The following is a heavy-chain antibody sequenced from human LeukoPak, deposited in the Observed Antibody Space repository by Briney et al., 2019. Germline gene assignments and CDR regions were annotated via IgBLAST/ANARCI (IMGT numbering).Heavy chain of an antibody. Sequence: ASVKVSCKASGGTFSSYAISWVRQAPGQGLEWMGGIIPIFGTANYAQKSQGRVTITTDESTSTAYMELSSLRSEDTAVYYCARGTTYAFDIWGQGTMVTVSS. J-gene: IGHJ3*02. CDR3: ARGTTYAFDI. D-gene: IGHD1-1*01. V-gene: IGHV1-69*05. CDR1: GGTFSSYA. CDR2: IIPIFGTA.